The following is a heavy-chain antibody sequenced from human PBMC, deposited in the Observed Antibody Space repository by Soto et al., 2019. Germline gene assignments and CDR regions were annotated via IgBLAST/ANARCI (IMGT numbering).Heavy chain of an antibody. J-gene: IGHJ4*01. Sequence: ASVKVSCKASGFTFTSSAVQWLRQARGQRLEWIGWIAVGSGDTRYAQKFQERVTIIWDVSTSTSYMELSSRRSDDTAVYYCAATSTDNHHSSAFWGYFDYWGQGALATVSS. D-gene: IGHD6-19*01. V-gene: IGHV1-58*01. CDR3: AATSTDNHHSSAFWGYFDY. CDR2: IAVGSGDT. CDR1: GFTFTSSA.